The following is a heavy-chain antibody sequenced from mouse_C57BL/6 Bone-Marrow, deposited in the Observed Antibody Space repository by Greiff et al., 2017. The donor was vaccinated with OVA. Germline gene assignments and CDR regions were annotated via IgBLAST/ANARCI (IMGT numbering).Heavy chain of an antibody. Sequence: EVQLVESGGGLVKPGGSLKLSCAASGFTFSSYTMSWVRQTPEKRLEWVATISGGGGNTYYPDSVKGRFTISRDNAKNTLYLQMSSLRSEDTALYYCARHLNWDVDYWGQGTTLTVSS. CDR2: ISGGGGNT. D-gene: IGHD4-1*01. V-gene: IGHV5-9*01. CDR1: GFTFSSYT. J-gene: IGHJ2*01. CDR3: ARHLNWDVDY.